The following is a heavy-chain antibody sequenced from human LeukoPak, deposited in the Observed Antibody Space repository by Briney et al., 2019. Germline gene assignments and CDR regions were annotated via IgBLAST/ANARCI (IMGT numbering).Heavy chain of an antibody. Sequence: PGGSLRLSCAASGFTFSSYGMHWVRQAPGKGLEWVAFIRYDGSNKYYADSVKGRFTISRDNSKNTLYLQMNSLRAEDTAVYYCATPIVGATTYLFDYWGQGTLVTVSS. CDR3: ATPIVGATTYLFDY. J-gene: IGHJ4*02. CDR2: IRYDGSNK. V-gene: IGHV3-30*02. D-gene: IGHD1-26*01. CDR1: GFTFSSYG.